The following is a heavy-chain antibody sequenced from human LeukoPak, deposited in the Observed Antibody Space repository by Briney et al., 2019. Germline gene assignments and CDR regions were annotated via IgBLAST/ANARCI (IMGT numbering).Heavy chain of an antibody. CDR1: GGSISSSSYF. V-gene: IGHV4-61*05. CDR3: ARDTYYSDSGSYYDDYFDS. Sequence: SETLSLTCTVSGGSISSSSYFWGWIRQPPGKGLEWIGHNHDTRNANYNPSLKSRVTISVDTSKNQFSLKVNSVTAADTAVYYCARDTYYSDSGSYYDDYFDSWGQGTLVTVSS. J-gene: IGHJ4*02. CDR2: NHDTRNA. D-gene: IGHD3-10*01.